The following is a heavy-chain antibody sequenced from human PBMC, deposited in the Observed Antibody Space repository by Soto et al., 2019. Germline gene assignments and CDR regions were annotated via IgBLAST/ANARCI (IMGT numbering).Heavy chain of an antibody. J-gene: IGHJ6*02. Sequence: PSETLSLTCAVYGGSFSGYYWSWIRQPPGKGLEWIGEINHSGSTNYNPSLKSRVTISVDTSKNQFSLKLSSVTAADTAVYYCGIDHRALLWFGTYGMDVWGQETTLTVSS. V-gene: IGHV4-34*01. D-gene: IGHD3-10*01. CDR2: INHSGST. CDR3: GIDHRALLWFGTYGMDV. CDR1: GGSFSGYY.